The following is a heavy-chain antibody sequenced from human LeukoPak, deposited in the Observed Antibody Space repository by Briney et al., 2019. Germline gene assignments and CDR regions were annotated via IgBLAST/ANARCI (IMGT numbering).Heavy chain of an antibody. CDR2: IGSSAGDT. V-gene: IGHV3-23*01. Sequence: GVSLRLSCAASGFTFGSYPMTWVRQAPGKGLEWVSTIGSSAGDTHYADSVKGRFTISRDNSKNSLYLQMNSLRAEDTAVYYCAKYYYTSGSSGGRVFDYWGQGTLVTVSS. J-gene: IGHJ4*02. CDR3: AKYYYTSGSSGGRVFDY. CDR1: GFTFGSYP. D-gene: IGHD3-10*01.